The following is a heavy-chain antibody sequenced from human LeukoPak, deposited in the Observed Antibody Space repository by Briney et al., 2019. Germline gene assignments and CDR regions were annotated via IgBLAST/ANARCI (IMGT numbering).Heavy chain of an antibody. CDR1: GYTFTGYY. CDR2: INPNSGGT. CDR3: ARSPSSSGYALDY. Sequence: ASVKVSCKASGYTFTGYYMHWVRQAPGQGLEWMGWINPNSGGTNYAQKFQGRVTMTRDTSISTAYMELSRLRSDDTAVYYCARSPSSSGYALDYWGQGTLVTVSS. J-gene: IGHJ4*02. D-gene: IGHD3-22*01. V-gene: IGHV1-2*02.